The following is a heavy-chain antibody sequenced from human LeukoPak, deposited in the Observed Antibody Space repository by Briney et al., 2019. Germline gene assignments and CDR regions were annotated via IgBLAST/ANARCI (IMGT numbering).Heavy chain of an antibody. CDR1: GFTFSSYA. D-gene: IGHD6-13*01. Sequence: QTGGSLRLSCAASGFTFSSYAMSWVRQAPGKGLEWVSGITWNSGIIGYADSVKGRFTISRDNAKNSLYLQMNSLRAEDTALYYCAKDSYSTSRGDNWFDPWGQGTLVTVSS. J-gene: IGHJ5*02. CDR2: ITWNSGII. CDR3: AKDSYSTSRGDNWFDP. V-gene: IGHV3-9*01.